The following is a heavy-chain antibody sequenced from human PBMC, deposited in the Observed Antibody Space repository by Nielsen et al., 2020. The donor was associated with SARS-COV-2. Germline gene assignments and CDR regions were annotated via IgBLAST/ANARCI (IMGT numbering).Heavy chain of an antibody. V-gene: IGHV3-9*01. J-gene: IGHJ4*02. CDR1: GFTFDDYA. D-gene: IGHD2-15*01. CDR3: AKVSDCSGGSCYDY. Sequence: SLKISCAASGFTFDDYAMHWVRQAPGKGLEWVSGISWNSGNIGYADSVKGRFTISRDNAKNSLYLQMNSLRAEDTALYYCAKVSDCSGGSCYDYWGQGTLVTVSS. CDR2: ISWNSGNI.